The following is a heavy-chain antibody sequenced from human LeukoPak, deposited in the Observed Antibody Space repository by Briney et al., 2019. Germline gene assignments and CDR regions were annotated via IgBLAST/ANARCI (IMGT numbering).Heavy chain of an antibody. J-gene: IGHJ1*01. CDR1: GGSFSGYY. Sequence: SETLSLTCAVYGGSFSGYYWSWIRQPPGKGLEWIGEINHSGSTNYNPSLKSRVTISVDTSKNQFSLKLSSATAADTAVYYCARGGYCSSTSCYTEAPRYFQHWGQGTLVTVSS. V-gene: IGHV4-34*01. CDR3: ARGGYCSSTSCYTEAPRYFQH. CDR2: INHSGST. D-gene: IGHD2-2*02.